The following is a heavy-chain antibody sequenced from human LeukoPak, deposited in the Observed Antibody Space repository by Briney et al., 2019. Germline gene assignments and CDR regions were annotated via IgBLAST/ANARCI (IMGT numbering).Heavy chain of an antibody. CDR2: TNHSGST. V-gene: IGHV4-34*01. Sequence: SETLSLTCAVYGGSFSGYYWSWIRQPPGKGLEWIGETNHSGSTNYNPSLKSRVTISVDTSKNQFSLKLSSVTAADTAVYYCARCDYVWGSYRFGKKFDPWGQGTLVTVSS. D-gene: IGHD3-16*02. J-gene: IGHJ5*02. CDR3: ARCDYVWGSYRFGKKFDP. CDR1: GGSFSGYY.